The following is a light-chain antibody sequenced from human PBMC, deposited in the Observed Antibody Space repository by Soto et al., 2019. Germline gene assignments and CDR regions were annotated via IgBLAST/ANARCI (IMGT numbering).Light chain of an antibody. CDR1: SSDVGGYSY. V-gene: IGLV2-14*03. CDR2: DVS. CDR3: SSYTTSSTYV. J-gene: IGLJ1*01. Sequence: QSVLTQPASVSGSPGQSITISCTGASSDVGGYSYISWYQHNPGRAPKLMIYDVSNRPSGVSDRFSGSKSGNTASLTISRLQAEDEADYYCSSYTTSSTYVFGNGTKVTVL.